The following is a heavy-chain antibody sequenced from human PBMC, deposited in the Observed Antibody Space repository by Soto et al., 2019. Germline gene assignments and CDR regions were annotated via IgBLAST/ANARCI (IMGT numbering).Heavy chain of an antibody. Sequence: GESLKISCKGSGYRFNSYWISWVRQMPGKGLEWMGRIDPNDSETKYSPSFEGQVTISADRSINTAYLEWSSLKAADTAMYYCASRNCGNACYSHFDSWGQGALVTVSS. D-gene: IGHD2-21*02. J-gene: IGHJ4*02. CDR1: GYRFNSYW. CDR3: ASRNCGNACYSHFDS. V-gene: IGHV5-10-1*01. CDR2: IDPNDSET.